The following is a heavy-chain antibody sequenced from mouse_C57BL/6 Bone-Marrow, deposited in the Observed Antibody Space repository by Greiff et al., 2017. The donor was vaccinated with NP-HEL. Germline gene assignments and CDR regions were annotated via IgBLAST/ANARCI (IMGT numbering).Heavy chain of an antibody. V-gene: IGHV1-39*01. D-gene: IGHD2-4*01. J-gene: IGHJ2*01. CDR2: INPNYGTT. Sequence: EVQVVESGPELVKPGASVKISCKASGYSFTDYNMNWVKQSNGKSLEWIGVINPNYGTTSYNQKFKGKATLTVDQSSSTAYMQLNSLTSEDSAVYYCARCMITTTGTYFDYWGQGTTLTVSS. CDR1: GYSFTDYN. CDR3: ARCMITTTGTYFDY.